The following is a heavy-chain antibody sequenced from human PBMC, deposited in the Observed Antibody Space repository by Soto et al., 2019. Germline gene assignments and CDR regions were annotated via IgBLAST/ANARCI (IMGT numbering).Heavy chain of an antibody. V-gene: IGHV3-33*01. D-gene: IGHD1-7*01. CDR3: ARDPYNWNFELGWFDP. Sequence: GGSLRLSCAASGFTFSSYGMHWVRQAPGKGLEWVAVIWYDGSNKYYADSVKGRFTISRDNSKNTLYLQMNSLRAEDTAVYYCARDPYNWNFELGWFDPWGQGTLVTVSS. J-gene: IGHJ5*02. CDR1: GFTFSSYG. CDR2: IWYDGSNK.